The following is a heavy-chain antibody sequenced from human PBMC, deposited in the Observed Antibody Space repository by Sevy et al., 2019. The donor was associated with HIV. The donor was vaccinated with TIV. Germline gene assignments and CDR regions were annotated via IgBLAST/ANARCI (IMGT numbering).Heavy chain of an antibody. CDR3: GRERRVVVVVAATRLVDYYGMDV. Sequence: GGSLRLSCAASGFTFSSYAMHWVRQAPGKGLEWVAVISYDGSNKYYADSVKGRFTISRDNSKNTLYLQMNSLRAEDTAVYYCGRERRVVVVVAATRLVDYYGMDVWGQGTTVTVSS. D-gene: IGHD2-15*01. V-gene: IGHV3-30-3*01. J-gene: IGHJ6*02. CDR2: ISYDGSNK. CDR1: GFTFSSYA.